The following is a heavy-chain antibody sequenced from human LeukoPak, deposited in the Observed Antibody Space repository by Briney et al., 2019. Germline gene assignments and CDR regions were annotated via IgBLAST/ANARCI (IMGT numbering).Heavy chain of an antibody. V-gene: IGHV1-8*01. D-gene: IGHD3-22*01. Sequence: ASVKVSCKASGYTFTSYDINWVRQATGQGLEWMGWMNPNSGNTGYAQKFQGRVTMTRNTSISTAYMELSSLRSEDTAVYYCARGERRITMIVVVQYYFDYWGQGTLVTVSS. J-gene: IGHJ4*02. CDR3: ARGERRITMIVVVQYYFDY. CDR2: MNPNSGNT. CDR1: GYTFTSYD.